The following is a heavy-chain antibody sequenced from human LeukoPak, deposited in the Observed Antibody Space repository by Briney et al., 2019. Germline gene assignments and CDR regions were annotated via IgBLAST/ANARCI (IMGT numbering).Heavy chain of an antibody. CDR1: GYSFTSYW. J-gene: IGHJ4*02. Sequence: GESLKISCKGSGYSFTSYWIGWVRQMPGKGLEWMGIIYPGDSDTRYSPSFQGQVTISADKSISTAYPQWSSLKASDTAMYYCASYTYYYGSGSYYNEDWGQGTLVTVSS. V-gene: IGHV5-51*01. CDR2: IYPGDSDT. D-gene: IGHD3-10*01. CDR3: ASYTYYYGSGSYYNED.